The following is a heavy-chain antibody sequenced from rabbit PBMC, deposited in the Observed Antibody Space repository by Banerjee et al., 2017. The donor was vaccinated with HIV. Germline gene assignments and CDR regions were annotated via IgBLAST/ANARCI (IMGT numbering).Heavy chain of an antibody. Sequence: QEQLVESGGGLVKPGASLTLTCKASGFTLSGYWMSWVRQAPGKGLEWIGCINTSSGTTYYANWAKGRFTISKTSSTTVTLQMTSLTAADTATYFCARDLAGVIGWNFKLWGPGTLVTVS. CDR3: ARDLAGVIGWNFKL. D-gene: IGHD4-1*01. CDR1: GFTLSGYW. J-gene: IGHJ4*01. CDR2: INTSSGTT. V-gene: IGHV1S45*01.